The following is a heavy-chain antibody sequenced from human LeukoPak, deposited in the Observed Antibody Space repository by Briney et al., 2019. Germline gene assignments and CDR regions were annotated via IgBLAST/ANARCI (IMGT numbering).Heavy chain of an antibody. D-gene: IGHD3-9*01. V-gene: IGHV3-48*03. J-gene: IGHJ3*02. CDR1: GFTFSSYE. Sequence: QAGGSLRLSCAASGFTFSSYEMHWVRQAPGKGLEWVSYISSSGSTIYYADSVKGRFTISRDNAKNSLYLQMNSLRAEDTAVYYCAKDLVLTGYDHDAFDIWGQGTMVTVSS. CDR2: ISSSGSTI. CDR3: AKDLVLTGYDHDAFDI.